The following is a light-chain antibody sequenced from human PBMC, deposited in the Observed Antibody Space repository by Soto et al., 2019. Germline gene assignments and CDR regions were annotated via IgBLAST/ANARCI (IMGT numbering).Light chain of an antibody. CDR1: QSVFSS. CDR3: QQYEEWPPSIT. J-gene: IGKJ5*01. V-gene: IGKV3-15*01. CDR2: GVS. Sequence: EIVMTQSPANLSVSPGERATLSCRAIQSVFSSLAWYQQKPGQAPRLLIYGVSTRATGISARFSGGGSVTEFTLTISSLQSEDIALYYCQQYEEWPPSITFGQGTRLEIK.